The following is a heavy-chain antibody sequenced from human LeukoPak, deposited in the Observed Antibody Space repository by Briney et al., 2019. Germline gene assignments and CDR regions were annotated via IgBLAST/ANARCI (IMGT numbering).Heavy chain of an antibody. CDR1: GYSFTSYW. CDR2: IYPGDSDT. J-gene: IGHJ4*02. D-gene: IGHD5-24*01. CDR3: ARGWLQNSDQFDY. V-gene: IGHV5-51*01. Sequence: GESLKISCKGSGYSFTSYWIGWLRQMPEKGLEWMGVIYPGDSDTKYSPSFQGQVTISADKSISTAYLQWSSLKASDTAVYYCARGWLQNSDQFDYWGQGTLVTVSS.